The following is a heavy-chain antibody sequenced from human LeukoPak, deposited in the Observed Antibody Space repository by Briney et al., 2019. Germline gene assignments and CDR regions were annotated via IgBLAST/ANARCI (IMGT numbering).Heavy chain of an antibody. J-gene: IGHJ4*02. CDR1: GGSFSGYY. V-gene: IGHV4-34*01. CDR3: ARGGYSGYDYVED. D-gene: IGHD5-12*01. Sequence: SETLSLTCAVYGGSFSGYYWSWIRQPPGKGLEWIGEINHSGSTNYNPSLKSRVTISVDTSKNQFSLKLSSVTAADTAVYYCARGGYSGYDYVEDWGQGTLVTVSS. CDR2: INHSGST.